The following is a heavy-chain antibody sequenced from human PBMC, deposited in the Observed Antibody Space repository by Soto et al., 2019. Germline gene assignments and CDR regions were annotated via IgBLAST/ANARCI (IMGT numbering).Heavy chain of an antibody. Sequence: SETLSLTCTVSGGSISSGDYYWSWIRQPPGKGLEWIGYIYYSGSTYYNPSLKSRVTISVDTSKDQFSLKLTSVTAADTAVYYCARDKITGLFDYWGQGTLVTVSS. D-gene: IGHD2-8*02. J-gene: IGHJ4*02. CDR3: ARDKITGLFDY. V-gene: IGHV4-30-4*01. CDR1: GGSISSGDYY. CDR2: IYYSGST.